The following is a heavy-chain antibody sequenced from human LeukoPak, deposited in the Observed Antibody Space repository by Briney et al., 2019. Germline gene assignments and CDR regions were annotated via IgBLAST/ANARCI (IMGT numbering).Heavy chain of an antibody. CDR2: IKEDGGER. D-gene: IGHD2-8*02. Sequence: LGGSLRLSCAASGFTFTTYTMTWVRQAPGEGLEWVANIKEDGGERNYVDSVEGRFAISRDNAKNSVYLQMNSLRVEDTAVYYCAREYWGVDYWGQGTLVTVSS. J-gene: IGHJ4*02. CDR3: AREYWGVDY. V-gene: IGHV3-7*01. CDR1: GFTFTTYT.